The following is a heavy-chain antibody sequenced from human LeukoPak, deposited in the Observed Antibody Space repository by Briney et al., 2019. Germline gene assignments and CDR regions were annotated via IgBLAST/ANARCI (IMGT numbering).Heavy chain of an antibody. Sequence: PGGSLRLPCAASGFTFSSYGMHWVRQAPGKGLEWVAVISYDGSNKYYADSVKGRFTISRDNSKNTLYLQMNSLRAEDTAVYYCAKDHRAAAQLFDYWGQGTLVTVSS. J-gene: IGHJ4*02. V-gene: IGHV3-30*18. CDR2: ISYDGSNK. D-gene: IGHD6-13*01. CDR3: AKDHRAAAQLFDY. CDR1: GFTFSSYG.